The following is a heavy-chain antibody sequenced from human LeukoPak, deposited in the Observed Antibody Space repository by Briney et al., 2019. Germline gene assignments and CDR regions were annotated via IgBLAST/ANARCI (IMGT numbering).Heavy chain of an antibody. D-gene: IGHD5-24*01. Sequence: GASVKVSCKASGYTFTSYYMHWVRQASGQGLEWMGIINPSGGSTNYAQKFQGRVTMTRDTSTSTVYMELSSLRSEDTAVYYCARDGSHGPDYWGQGTLVTVSS. V-gene: IGHV1-46*01. J-gene: IGHJ4*02. CDR2: INPSGGST. CDR1: GYTFTSYY. CDR3: ARDGSHGPDY.